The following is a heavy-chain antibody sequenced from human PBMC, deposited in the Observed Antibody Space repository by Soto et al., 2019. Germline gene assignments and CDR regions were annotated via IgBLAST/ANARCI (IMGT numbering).Heavy chain of an antibody. CDR1: GYTFTSYD. CDR2: MNPNSGNT. CDR3: ARPPGPNQGDYGMDV. J-gene: IGHJ6*02. Sequence: QVQLVQSGAEVKKPGASVKVSCKASGYTFTSYDINWVRQATGQGLEWMGWMNPNSGNTGYAQKFQGRVTMTRNTSXXTAYMELSSLRSEDTAVYYCARPPGPNQGDYGMDVWGQGTTVTVSS. V-gene: IGHV1-8*01.